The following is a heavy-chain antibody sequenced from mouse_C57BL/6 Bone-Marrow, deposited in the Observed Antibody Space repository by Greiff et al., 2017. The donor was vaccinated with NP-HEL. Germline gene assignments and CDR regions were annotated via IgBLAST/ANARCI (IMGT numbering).Heavy chain of an antibody. Sequence: VKLVESGPELVKPGASVKLSCKASGYTFTSYDINWVKQRPGPGLEWIGWIYPRDGSTKYNEKFKGKATLTVDTSSSTAYMELHSLTSEDSAVYFCASLYDYDGPWFAYWGQGTLVTVSA. D-gene: IGHD2-4*01. CDR1: GYTFTSYD. J-gene: IGHJ3*01. CDR3: ASLYDYDGPWFAY. V-gene: IGHV1-85*01. CDR2: IYPRDGST.